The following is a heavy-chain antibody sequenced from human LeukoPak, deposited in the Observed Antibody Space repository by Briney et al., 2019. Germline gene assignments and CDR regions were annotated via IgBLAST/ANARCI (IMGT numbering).Heavy chain of an antibody. CDR3: ARRVVRGVIRW. CDR2: INHSGST. J-gene: IGHJ4*02. D-gene: IGHD3-10*01. V-gene: IGHV4-34*01. CDR1: GVSFSGYY. Sequence: PSETLSLTCAVYGVSFSGYYWSWIRQPPGKGLEWIGEINHSGSTNYNPSLKSRVTISVDTSKNQFSLKLSSVTAADTAVYYCARRVVRGVIRWWGQGTLVTVSS.